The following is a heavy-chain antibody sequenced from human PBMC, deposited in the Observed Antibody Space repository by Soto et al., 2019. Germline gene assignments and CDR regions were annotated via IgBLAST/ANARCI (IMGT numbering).Heavy chain of an antibody. CDR2: ISYDGSNK. J-gene: IGHJ4*02. V-gene: IGHV3-30*14. Sequence: QVQLVESGGGVVQPGRSLRLSCAASGFTFSSYAMHWVRQAPGKGLEWVAVISYDGSNKYYAGSVKGRFTISRDNSKNQVYLEMCSLGAVYTAVYYCGRGLVVGMDWFYYWGQGTLVTVSS. D-gene: IGHD1-20*01. CDR1: GFTFSSYA. CDR3: GRGLVVGMDWFYY.